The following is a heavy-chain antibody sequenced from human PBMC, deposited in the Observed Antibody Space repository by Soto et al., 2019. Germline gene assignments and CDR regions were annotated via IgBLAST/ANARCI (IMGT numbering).Heavy chain of an antibody. CDR2: INIDGGRT. CDR1: GFTFSSYW. D-gene: IGHD3-22*01. CDR3: ARGDGDYYDGNGYLGRH. V-gene: IGHV3-74*01. Sequence: EVQLVESGGGLVQPGGSLRLSCAASGFTFSSYWMHWVRQAPGKGLVWVSRINIDGGRTSYADSAKGRFTISRDNAKVTLYLHMNSLRAEDTAVYYCARGDGDYYDGNGYLGRHWGQGTLVTVSS. J-gene: IGHJ4*02.